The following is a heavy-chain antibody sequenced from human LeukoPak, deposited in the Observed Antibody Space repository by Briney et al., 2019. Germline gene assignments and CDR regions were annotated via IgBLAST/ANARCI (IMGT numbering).Heavy chain of an antibody. D-gene: IGHD2/OR15-2a*01. Sequence: ASVKVSCKASGYTFTDYYLHWVRQGPGQGREWMGWLNPNSGGTNFAQNFQGRVTMTRDTSITTAYMELSSLRSDDTAVYYCARYCPTSCNAGDTFDIWGQGTVVTVSS. CDR3: ARYCPTSCNAGDTFDI. V-gene: IGHV1-2*02. CDR1: GYTFTDYY. J-gene: IGHJ3*02. CDR2: LNPNSGGT.